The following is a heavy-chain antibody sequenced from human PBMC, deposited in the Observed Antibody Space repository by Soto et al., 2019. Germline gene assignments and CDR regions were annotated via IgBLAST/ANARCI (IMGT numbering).Heavy chain of an antibody. D-gene: IGHD3-22*01. V-gene: IGHV4-59*01. J-gene: IGHJ4*02. CDR3: ARVSGYYDSSGYLYYFDY. CDR1: GGSISSYY. CDR2: IYYSGST. Sequence: SETLSLTCPVSGGSISSYYWSWIRPPPGKGLEWIGYIYYSGSTNYNPSLKSRVTISVDTSKNQFSLKLSSVTAADTAVYYCARVSGYYDSSGYLYYFDYWGQGTLVTVSS.